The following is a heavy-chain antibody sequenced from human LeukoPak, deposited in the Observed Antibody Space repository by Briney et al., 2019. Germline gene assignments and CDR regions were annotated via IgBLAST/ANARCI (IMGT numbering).Heavy chain of an antibody. CDR1: GYRFTSNW. Sequence: NPGESLKISCKVSGYRFTSNWIGWVRQMPGKGLEGMGIIYPGDSDTRYSPSFQGQVTISADKSISTAYLQWSSLKASDTAMYYCARRQQLFLPFDYWGQGTLVTVSS. CDR3: ARRQQLFLPFDY. CDR2: IYPGDSDT. D-gene: IGHD6-13*01. J-gene: IGHJ4*02. V-gene: IGHV5-51*01.